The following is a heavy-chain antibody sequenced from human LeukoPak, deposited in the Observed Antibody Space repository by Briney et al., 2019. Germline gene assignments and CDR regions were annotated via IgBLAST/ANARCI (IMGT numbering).Heavy chain of an antibody. CDR1: GFTFSTFA. D-gene: IGHD4-23*01. Sequence: AGSLTLSCAASGFTFSTFAVHWVRQAPGKGLEYVSAISSNGGNTYYADSVEGRFTISRDNSKNTLYLQMSSLRAEDTAVYYWVKGGYGGNNAFDIWGQGTMVTVSS. J-gene: IGHJ3*02. CDR3: VKGGYGGNNAFDI. V-gene: IGHV3-64D*06. CDR2: ISSNGGNT.